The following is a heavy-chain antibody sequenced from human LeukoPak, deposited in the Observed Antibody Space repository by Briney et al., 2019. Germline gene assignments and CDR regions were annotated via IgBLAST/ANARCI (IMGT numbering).Heavy chain of an antibody. Sequence: AGGSLRLSCAASGFTFSSYAMSWVRQAPGKGLEWASAISGSGGSTYYADSVKGRFTISRDNSKNTLYLQMNSLRVEDTAVYYCAKGLGLAVAGIDYWGQGTLVTVSS. CDR2: ISGSGGST. J-gene: IGHJ4*02. CDR3: AKGLGLAVAGIDY. V-gene: IGHV3-23*01. CDR1: GFTFSSYA. D-gene: IGHD6-19*01.